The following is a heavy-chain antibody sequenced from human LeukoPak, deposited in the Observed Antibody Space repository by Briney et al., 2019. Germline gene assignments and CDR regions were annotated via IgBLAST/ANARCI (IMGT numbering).Heavy chain of an antibody. V-gene: IGHV4-39*07. CDR3: ATDQRSGYSGYDYYYYYYMDV. J-gene: IGHJ6*03. Sequence: SETLSLTCTVSGASISSGSYYWGWIRQPPGKGLEWIGSIYYSGSTYYNPSLKSRVTISVDTSKNQFSLKVSSVTAADTAVYYCATDQRSGYSGYDYYYYYYMDVWGKGTTVTVSS. CDR1: GASISSGSYY. D-gene: IGHD5-12*01. CDR2: IYYSGST.